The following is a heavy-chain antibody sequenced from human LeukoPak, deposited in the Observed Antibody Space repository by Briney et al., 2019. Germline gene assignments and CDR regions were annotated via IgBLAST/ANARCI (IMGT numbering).Heavy chain of an antibody. CDR1: GVTFSSYS. Sequence: GGSLRLSCAASGVTFSSYSMNWVRQAPGKGLEWVSSISSSSSYIYYADSVKGRFNISRDNAKNSLYLQMHSLRAEDTAVYYCAREGIAVAFDYWGQGALVTVSS. V-gene: IGHV3-21*01. CDR2: ISSSSSYI. D-gene: IGHD6-19*01. J-gene: IGHJ4*02. CDR3: AREGIAVAFDY.